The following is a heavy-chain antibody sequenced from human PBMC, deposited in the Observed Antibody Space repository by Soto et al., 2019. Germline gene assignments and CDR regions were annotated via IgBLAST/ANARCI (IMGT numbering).Heavy chain of an antibody. CDR1: GFTFSSYD. V-gene: IGHV3-13*01. Sequence: GGSLRLACAASGFTFSSYDMHWVRQATGKGLEWVSAIGTAGDTYYPGSVKGRFTISRENAKNSLYLQMNSLRAGYTAVYYFSITASAYDAFYICGQGTMLTVSS. CDR2: IGTAGDT. J-gene: IGHJ3*02. CDR3: SITASAYDAFYI.